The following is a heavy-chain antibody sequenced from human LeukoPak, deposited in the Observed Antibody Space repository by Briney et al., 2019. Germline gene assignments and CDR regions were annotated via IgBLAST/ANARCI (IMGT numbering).Heavy chain of an antibody. V-gene: IGHV3-33*06. CDR1: GFTFSSYG. CDR3: AKDRDSSGYFHFDY. Sequence: GGSLRLSCAASGFTFSSYGMHWVRQAPGKGREGVAVIWYDGSNKYYADSVKGRFTISRDNSKNTLYLQMNSLRAEDTAVYYCAKDRDSSGYFHFDYWGQGTLVTVSS. CDR2: IWYDGSNK. J-gene: IGHJ4*02. D-gene: IGHD3-22*01.